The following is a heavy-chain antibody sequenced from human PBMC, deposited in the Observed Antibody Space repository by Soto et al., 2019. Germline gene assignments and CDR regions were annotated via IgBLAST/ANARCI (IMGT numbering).Heavy chain of an antibody. CDR2: IYYTGTT. Sequence: SETLSLTCAVSGGSVNSGRYYWRWVRQPPGKGLEWIGYIYYTGTTKYNPSLKSRVTISVDTSKNQFSLKLSSVTALDTAVYYCARSGSGSGWLGGQGTLVTVSS. D-gene: IGHD6-19*01. CDR3: ARSGSGSGWL. V-gene: IGHV4-61*01. J-gene: IGHJ1*01. CDR1: GGSVNSGRYY.